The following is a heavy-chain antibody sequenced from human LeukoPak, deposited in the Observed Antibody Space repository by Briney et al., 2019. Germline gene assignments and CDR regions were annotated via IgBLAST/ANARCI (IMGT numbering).Heavy chain of an antibody. D-gene: IGHD3/OR15-3a*01. V-gene: IGHV3-7*01. J-gene: IGHJ4*02. CDR2: IKQDGSEK. Sequence: PGGSLRLSCAASGFTFSSYWMSWVRQAPAKGREWVANIKQDGSEKYYVDSVKGRFTISRDNAKNSLYLQMNSLRAEDTAVYYCARKISPPFWTLSGDYFDYWGQGTLVTVSS. CDR1: GFTFSSYW. CDR3: ARKISPPFWTLSGDYFDY.